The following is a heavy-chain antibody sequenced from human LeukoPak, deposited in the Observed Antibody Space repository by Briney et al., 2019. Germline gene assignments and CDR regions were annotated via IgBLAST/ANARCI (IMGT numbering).Heavy chain of an antibody. CDR3: ARGGIITSYAFEI. CDR1: GFTFSSYA. J-gene: IGHJ3*02. V-gene: IGHV3-23*01. CDR2: ISGSGGST. Sequence: GGYLRLSFAASGFTFSSYAMSWVRQAPGKGLEWVSAISGSGGSTYYADSVKGRFTISRDNSKNTLYLQMNSLRAEDTAVYYCARGGIITSYAFEIWGQGAMVTVSS. D-gene: IGHD3-10*01.